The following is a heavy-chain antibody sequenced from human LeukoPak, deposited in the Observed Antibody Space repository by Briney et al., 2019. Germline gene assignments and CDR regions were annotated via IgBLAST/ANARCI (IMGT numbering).Heavy chain of an antibody. CDR1: GSISSGDYY. Sequence: SETLSLTCTVSGSISSGDYYWSWIRQHPGKGLEWIGYIYYSGSTYYNPSLKSRVTISVDTSKNQFSLKLSSVTAADTAVYYCARAPGGYSYGPVDYWGQGTLVTVSS. CDR3: ARAPGGYSYGPVDY. V-gene: IGHV4-61*08. D-gene: IGHD5-18*01. CDR2: IYYSGST. J-gene: IGHJ4*02.